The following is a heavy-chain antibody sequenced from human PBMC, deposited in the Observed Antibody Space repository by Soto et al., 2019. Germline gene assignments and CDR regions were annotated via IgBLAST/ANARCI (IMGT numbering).Heavy chain of an antibody. V-gene: IGHV3-30*18. CDR3: AKDRPVKARSGSLSS. D-gene: IGHD1-26*01. J-gene: IGHJ5*02. CDR1: GFTFNYYG. CDR2: ISYDGSNK. Sequence: GGSLRLSCAASGFTFNYYGMHWVRQAPGKGLEWVALISYDGSNKYYADSVKGRFTMSRDNSKNTLYLQINSLRAEDTAVYYCAKDRPVKARSGSLSSWGQGTLVTVS.